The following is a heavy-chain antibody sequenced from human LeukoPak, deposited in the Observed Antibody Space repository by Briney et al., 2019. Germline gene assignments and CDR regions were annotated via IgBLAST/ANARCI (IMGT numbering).Heavy chain of an antibody. CDR3: ARDRAAVGIFVY. D-gene: IGHD6-13*01. CDR2: IYTSGNT. Sequence: PAETLSLTCSVSGGTISHNDWSWIRQAAGKGLEWIGRIYTSGNTNYNPSLKSRLTVSLDTSKNHFSLKPSSVSAAVTAVYYCARDRAAVGIFVYWGQGTLVIVSS. V-gene: IGHV4-4*07. J-gene: IGHJ4*02. CDR1: GGTISHND.